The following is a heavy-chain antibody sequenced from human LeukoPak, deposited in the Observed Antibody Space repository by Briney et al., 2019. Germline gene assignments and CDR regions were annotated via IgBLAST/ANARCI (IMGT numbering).Heavy chain of an antibody. D-gene: IGHD3-10*01. CDR2: ISSGSSYI. CDR1: GFTFSSYS. V-gene: IGHV3-21*01. J-gene: IGHJ4*02. CDR3: ARVRGYYGSGSYIAEEFDY. Sequence: PGGSLRLSCAASGFTFSSYSMNWVRQAPGKGLEWVSSISSGSSYIYDADSVKGRFTISRDNAKNSLYLQMNSLRAEDTAVYYCARVRGYYGSGSYIAEEFDYWGQGTLVTVSS.